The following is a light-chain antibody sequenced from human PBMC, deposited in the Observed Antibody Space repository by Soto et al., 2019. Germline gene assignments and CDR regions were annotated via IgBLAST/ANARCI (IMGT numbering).Light chain of an antibody. CDR2: EGS. CDR1: SSDVGRYNI. Sequence: QSALTQPPSASGSPGQSVTISCTGTSSDVGRYNIVSWYQQHPGKAPKLMIYEGSKRPSGVSNRFSGSKSGNTASLTISGLQAEDEADYYCCSHAGSSTYVFGTGTKVTVL. V-gene: IGLV2-23*01. CDR3: CSHAGSSTYV. J-gene: IGLJ1*01.